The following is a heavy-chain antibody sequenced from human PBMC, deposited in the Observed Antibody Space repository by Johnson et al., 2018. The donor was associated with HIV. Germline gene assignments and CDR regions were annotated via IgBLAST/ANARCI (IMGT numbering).Heavy chain of an antibody. CDR1: GFTFSSYG. J-gene: IGHJ3*02. CDR2: ISYDGSNK. CDR3: ARGPPTYYYDSSGYYYWSAFDI. D-gene: IGHD3-22*01. V-gene: IGHV3-30*03. Sequence: QVQLVESGGGVVQPGRSLRLSCAASGFTFSSYGMHWVRQAPGKGLEWVAVISYDGSNKYYADSVKGRFTISRDNAKNSLYLQMNSLRAEDTAVYYCARGPPTYYYDSSGYYYWSAFDIWGQGTMVTVSS.